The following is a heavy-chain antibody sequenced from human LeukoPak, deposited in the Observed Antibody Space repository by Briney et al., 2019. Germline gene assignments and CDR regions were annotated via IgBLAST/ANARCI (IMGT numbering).Heavy chain of an antibody. CDR2: IIPIFGTA. Sequence: SVKVSCKASGGTFSSYAISWVRQAPGQGLEWMGGIIPIFGTANYAQKFQGRVTITADKSTSTAYMELSSLRSEDTAVYYCARGGDGYNRWYYYYMDVWGKGTTVTVSS. D-gene: IGHD5-24*01. V-gene: IGHV1-69*06. CDR3: ARGGDGYNRWYYYYMDV. CDR1: GGTFSSYA. J-gene: IGHJ6*03.